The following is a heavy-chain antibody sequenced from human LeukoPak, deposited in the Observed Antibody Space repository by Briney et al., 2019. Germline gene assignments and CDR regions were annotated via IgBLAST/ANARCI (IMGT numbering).Heavy chain of an antibody. J-gene: IGHJ3*02. D-gene: IGHD4-17*01. Sequence: GGSLRLSCIPPGFTFCDYAMSWGRQGPGTRLEWVGFIRSKAYGGTTEYAASVKDRFTVSRDDSKSIAYLQMNSLKIEDTAVYFCTRDKITVTTGDTNAFDIWGQGTMVTVSS. CDR1: GFTFCDYA. CDR2: IRSKAYGGTT. V-gene: IGHV3-49*04. CDR3: TRDKITVTTGDTNAFDI.